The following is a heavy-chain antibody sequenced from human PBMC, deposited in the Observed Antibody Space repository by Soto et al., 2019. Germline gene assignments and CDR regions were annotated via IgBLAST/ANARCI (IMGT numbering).Heavy chain of an antibody. CDR3: ATSPLQGGPLTAFDI. Sequence: GASVKVSCKVSGYTLTELSMHWVRQAPGKGLEWMGGFDPEDGETIYAQKFQGRVTMTEDTSTDTAYMELSSLRSEDTAVYYCATSPLQGGPLTAFDIWGQGTMVTVSS. J-gene: IGHJ3*02. V-gene: IGHV1-24*01. D-gene: IGHD1-1*01. CDR1: GYTLTELS. CDR2: FDPEDGET.